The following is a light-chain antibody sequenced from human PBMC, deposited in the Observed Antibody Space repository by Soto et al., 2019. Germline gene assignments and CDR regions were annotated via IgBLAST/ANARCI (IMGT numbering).Light chain of an antibody. CDR2: GAS. CDR3: QQYGSSPRT. Sequence: EIVLTQSPGTLSLSPRERATLSCRASQSVSSSHLAWYQQKPGQAPRLLISGASSRATGIPDRFTGSGSGTDFTLTISRLEPDDFAVYYCQQYGSSPRTFGQGTKVDIK. V-gene: IGKV3-20*01. J-gene: IGKJ1*01. CDR1: QSVSSSH.